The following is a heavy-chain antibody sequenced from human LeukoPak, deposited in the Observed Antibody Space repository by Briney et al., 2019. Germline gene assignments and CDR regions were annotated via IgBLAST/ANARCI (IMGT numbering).Heavy chain of an antibody. CDR3: ARDRHIAAVMGAFDI. CDR1: GFTFSSYA. V-gene: IGHV3-30-3*01. J-gene: IGHJ3*02. D-gene: IGHD6-6*01. CDR2: ISYDGSNK. Sequence: GGSLRLSCAASGFTFSSYAMHWVRQAPGKGLEWVAVISYDGSNKYYADSVKGRFTISRDNSKNTLYLQMNSLRAEDTAVYYCARDRHIAAVMGAFDIWGQGTMVTVSS.